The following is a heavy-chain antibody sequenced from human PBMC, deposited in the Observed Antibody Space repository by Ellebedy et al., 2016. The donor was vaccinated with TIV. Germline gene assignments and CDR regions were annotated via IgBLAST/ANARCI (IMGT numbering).Heavy chain of an antibody. CDR3: ATNMVRGVIKAIRYLDL. J-gene: IGHJ2*01. D-gene: IGHD3-10*01. CDR2: IYYNGGT. Sequence: PSETLSLTCTVAGSSNPYYWSWIRQPPGKGLEWIGYIYYNGGTNYNPSLRSRVTISVDTSKNQSSLKLSSVTTADTAVYYCATNMVRGVIKAIRYLDLWGRGTLVTVSS. V-gene: IGHV4-59*08. CDR1: GSSNPYY.